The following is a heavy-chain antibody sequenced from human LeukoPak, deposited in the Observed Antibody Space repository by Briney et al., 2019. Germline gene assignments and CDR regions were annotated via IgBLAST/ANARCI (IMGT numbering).Heavy chain of an antibody. CDR2: ISGGGGMT. J-gene: IGHJ4*02. CDR3: AKSDTLGN. V-gene: IGHV3-23*01. Sequence: GGSLRLSCAASGFTFSDYWMHWVRQAPGKGLEWVSGISGGGGMTYSADSVKGRFTISRDDSKNTLYLQMNSLRADDTAVYFCAKSDTLGNWGQGTLVTVST. CDR1: GFTFSDYW. D-gene: IGHD5-18*01.